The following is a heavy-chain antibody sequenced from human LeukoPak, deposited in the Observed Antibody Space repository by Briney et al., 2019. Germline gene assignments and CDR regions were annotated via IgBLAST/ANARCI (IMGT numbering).Heavy chain of an antibody. D-gene: IGHD2-15*01. CDR1: GFTFSSYS. V-gene: IGHV3-74*01. J-gene: IGHJ4*02. CDR2: IDTDGSFT. CDR3: AREADSGYYRTVDY. Sequence: PGGSLRLSCAAPGFTFSSYSMNWVRQAPGKGLVWVSRIDTDGSFTSYADSVRGRFTISRDNAKNTLYLQMSSLRAEDTAVYYCAREADSGYYRTVDYWGQGTMVTVS.